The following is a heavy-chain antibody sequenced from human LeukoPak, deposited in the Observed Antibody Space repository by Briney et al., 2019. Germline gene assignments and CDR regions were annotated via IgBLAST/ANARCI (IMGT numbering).Heavy chain of an antibody. Sequence: GGSLRLSCTVSGFTFSSYWMTWVRQAPGKGLEWVANIKQDGSEKYYVDSVKGRFTISRDNAKNSLHLQMNSLRAEDTAVYYCATGHWGGYWGQGTLVTASS. CDR1: GFTFSSYW. V-gene: IGHV3-7*01. D-gene: IGHD3-16*01. J-gene: IGHJ4*02. CDR3: ATGHWGGY. CDR2: IKQDGSEK.